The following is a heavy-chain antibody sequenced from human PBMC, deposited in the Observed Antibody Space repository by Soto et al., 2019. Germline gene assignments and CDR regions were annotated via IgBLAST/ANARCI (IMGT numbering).Heavy chain of an antibody. CDR2: IYYSGST. J-gene: IGHJ4*02. V-gene: IGHV4-59*08. CDR3: ARYGKQQLNLDY. CDR1: GGSISSYY. D-gene: IGHD6-13*01. Sequence: SETLSLTCTVSGGSISSYYWSWIRQPPGKGLEWIGYIYYSGSTNYNPSLKSRVTISVDTSKNQFSLKLSPVTAADTAVYYCARYGKQQLNLDYWGQGTLVTVSS.